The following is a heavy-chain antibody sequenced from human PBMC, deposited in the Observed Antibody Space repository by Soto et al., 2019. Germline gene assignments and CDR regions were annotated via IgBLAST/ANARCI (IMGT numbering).Heavy chain of an antibody. CDR2: INRDGSSA. Sequence: EVQLVESGGGLGQPGGSQRLSCAASGFTFSSYWMHWVRQAPGKGLVWVSRINRDGSSASYVDSVKGRFTVSRDNAKNTLYLQMNSLRAEDTAVYYCARIGQIAGLGHWCQGALVTVSS. CDR3: ARIGQIAGLGH. D-gene: IGHD3-22*01. V-gene: IGHV3-74*01. J-gene: IGHJ4*02. CDR1: GFTFSSYW.